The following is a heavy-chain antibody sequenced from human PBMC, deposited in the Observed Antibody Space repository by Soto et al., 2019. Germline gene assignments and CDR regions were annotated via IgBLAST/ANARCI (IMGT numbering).Heavy chain of an antibody. CDR1: VGSVSSGRYY. CDR3: ARDNSYGAPFDY. Sequence: PDNLSLARTVSVGSVSSGRYYCRLIWQPPVTVLEWIGYIYYSGSTNYNHPRRSRVTISADTSKNQFSLKLSSVTAADTAVYYCARDNSYGAPFDYWGQGTMVTVSS. CDR2: IYYSGST. V-gene: IGHV4-61*01. J-gene: IGHJ4*02. D-gene: IGHD5-18*01.